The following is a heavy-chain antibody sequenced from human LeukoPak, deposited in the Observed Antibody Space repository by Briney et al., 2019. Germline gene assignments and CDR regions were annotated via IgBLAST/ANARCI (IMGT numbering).Heavy chain of an antibody. Sequence: GASVKVSCKASGYTFTGYYMHWVRQAPGQGLEWMGWINPNSGGTNYAQKFQGRVTMTRDTSISTAYMELSRLRSDDTAVYYCARVGYCSSTSCENANYYYYYMDVWGKGTTVTVSS. CDR1: GYTFTGYY. V-gene: IGHV1-2*02. D-gene: IGHD2-2*01. CDR3: ARVGYCSSTSCENANYYYYYMDV. CDR2: INPNSGGT. J-gene: IGHJ6*03.